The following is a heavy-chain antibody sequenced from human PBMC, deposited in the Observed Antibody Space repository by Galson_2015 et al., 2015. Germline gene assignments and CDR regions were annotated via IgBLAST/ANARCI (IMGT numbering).Heavy chain of an antibody. CDR2: INPNSGGT. J-gene: IGHJ4*02. Sequence: SVKVSCKASGYTFTGYYMHWVRQAPGQGLEWMGRINPNSGGTNYAQKFQGRATMTRDTSISTAYMELSRLRSDDTAVYYCARDEMGLRWGSLGYWGQGTLVTVSS. CDR1: GYTFTGYY. CDR3: ARDEMGLRWGSLGY. D-gene: IGHD4-23*01. V-gene: IGHV1-2*06.